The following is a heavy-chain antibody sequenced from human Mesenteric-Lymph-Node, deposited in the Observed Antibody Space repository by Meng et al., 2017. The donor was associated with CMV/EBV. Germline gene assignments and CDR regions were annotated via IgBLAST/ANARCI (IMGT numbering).Heavy chain of an antibody. D-gene: IGHD2-21*01. CDR2: IRDKAYSYAT. CDR1: GFTFSDSS. Sequence: GGSLRLSCVASGFTFSDSSMHWVRQASGKGLEWVGHIRDKAYSYATIYAASVKGRFTISRDDSKNTAYLQMNSLKTEDTAVYYCTSLSHIKKYYYYGMDVWGRGTTVTAP. CDR3: TSLSHIKKYYYYGMDV. V-gene: IGHV3-73*01. J-gene: IGHJ6*02.